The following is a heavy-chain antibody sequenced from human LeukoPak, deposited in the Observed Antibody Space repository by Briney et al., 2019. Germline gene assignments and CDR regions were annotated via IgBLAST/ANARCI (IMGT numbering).Heavy chain of an antibody. CDR1: GGSISSSSYY. D-gene: IGHD2-2*01. Sequence: SETLSLTCTVSGGSISSSSYYWGWIRQPPGKGLEWIGSIYYSGSTYYNPSLKSRVTISVDTSKNQFSLKLSSVTAADTAVYYCASPPGVSSTSGSTPWGQGTLVTVSS. V-gene: IGHV4-39*01. J-gene: IGHJ5*02. CDR3: ASPPGVSSTSGSTP. CDR2: IYYSGST.